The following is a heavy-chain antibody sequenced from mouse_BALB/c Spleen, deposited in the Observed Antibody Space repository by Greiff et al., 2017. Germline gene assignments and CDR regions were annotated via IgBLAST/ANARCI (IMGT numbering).Heavy chain of an antibody. Sequence: EVKVVESGGGLVQPGGSRKLSCAASGFTFSSFGMHWVRQAPEKGLEWVAYISSGSSTIYYADTVKGRFTISRDNPKNTLFLQMTSLRSEDTAMYYCARGETTMITTGAMDYWGQGTSVTVSS. V-gene: IGHV5-17*02. CDR3: ARGETTMITTGAMDY. CDR2: ISSGSSTI. J-gene: IGHJ4*01. CDR1: GFTFSSFG. D-gene: IGHD2-4*01.